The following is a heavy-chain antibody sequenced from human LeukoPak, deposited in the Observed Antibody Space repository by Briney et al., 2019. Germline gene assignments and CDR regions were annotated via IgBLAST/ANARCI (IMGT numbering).Heavy chain of an antibody. J-gene: IGHJ1*01. CDR2: MNPNSGNS. CDR3: VDPDR. D-gene: IGHD3-22*01. V-gene: IGHV1-8*01. Sequence: ASVKVSCKASGYTLSRFDINWVRQAPGPGLEWMGWMNPNSGNSGFAQKFQGRVTMTRNTSIATAYMEMTNLRFDDTAVYYCVDPDRWGQGTLVTVSS. CDR1: GYTLSRFD.